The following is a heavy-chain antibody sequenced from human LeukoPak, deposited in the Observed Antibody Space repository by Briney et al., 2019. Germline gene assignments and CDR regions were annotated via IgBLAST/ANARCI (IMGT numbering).Heavy chain of an antibody. CDR2: INTNTGNP. D-gene: IGHD3-10*01. V-gene: IGHV7-4-1*02. J-gene: IGHJ6*02. CDR3: ASSNYGSGSYGYYYYYGMDV. CDR1: GYTFTSYA. Sequence: ASVKVSCKASGYTFTSYAMNWVRQAPGQGLEWMGWINTNTGNPTYAQGFTGRFVFSLDTSVSTAYLQISSLKAEDTAVYYCASSNYGSGSYGYYYYYGMDVWGQGTTVTVSS.